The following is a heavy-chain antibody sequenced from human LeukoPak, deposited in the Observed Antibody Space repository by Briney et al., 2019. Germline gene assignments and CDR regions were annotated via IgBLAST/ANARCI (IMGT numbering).Heavy chain of an antibody. Sequence: PSETLSLTCTVSGGSISSSSYYWGWIRQPPGEGLEWIGSNYYSVSTYYNPSLKSRVTISVDTSKNRFSLKLSSVTAADTAVYYCARHGDTAMVTHWGQGTLVTVPS. D-gene: IGHD5-18*01. V-gene: IGHV4-39*01. J-gene: IGHJ4*02. CDR3: ARHGDTAMVTH. CDR2: NYYSVST. CDR1: GGSISSSSYY.